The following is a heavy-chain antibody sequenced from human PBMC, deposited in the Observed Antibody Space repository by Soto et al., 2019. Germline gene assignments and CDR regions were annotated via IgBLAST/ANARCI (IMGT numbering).Heavy chain of an antibody. V-gene: IGHV3-23*01. CDR3: AKYLFSYWSSPSYCLNYSVY. D-gene: IGHD2-2*01. CDR1: GFSFSSYA. Sequence: GGSLRLSCAASGFSFSSYAMSGVRQSPGKXLEWVSAISGSGGSTYYADSVKGRFTISRDNSKNTLYLQMNSLRAEDTAVYYCAKYLFSYWSSPSYCLNYSVYWGQGPLVTAST. J-gene: IGHJ4*01. CDR2: ISGSGGST.